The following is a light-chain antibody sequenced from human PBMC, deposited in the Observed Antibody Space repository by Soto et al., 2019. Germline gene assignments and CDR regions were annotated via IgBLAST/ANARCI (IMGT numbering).Light chain of an antibody. V-gene: IGKV1-39*01. CDR1: QSISSY. J-gene: IGKJ5*01. CDR2: AAS. Sequence: DIQMTKSPSSLSASVEDRVTITCRASQSISSYLNWYQQKPGKAPKLLIYAASSLQSGVPSRFSGSGSGTDFTLTISRLEPEDFAVYYCQQYVSSPTFGHGTRLAI. CDR3: QQYVSSPT.